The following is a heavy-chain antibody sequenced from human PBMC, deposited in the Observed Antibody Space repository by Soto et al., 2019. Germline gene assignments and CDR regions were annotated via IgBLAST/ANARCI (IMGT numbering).Heavy chain of an antibody. Sequence: QIQLVESGEDVVQPGRSLRLSCAASGFNFGFFGMHWVRQAPGKGLEWVAFISGDGINTHYADSVRGRFTLSRDYSKKTMYLQMDTLREDDTALYYCARGNLSFDFDSWGQGTLVTVSS. V-gene: IGHV3-30*03. D-gene: IGHD3-10*01. CDR3: ARGNLSFDFDS. CDR2: ISGDGINT. J-gene: IGHJ4*02. CDR1: GFNFGFFG.